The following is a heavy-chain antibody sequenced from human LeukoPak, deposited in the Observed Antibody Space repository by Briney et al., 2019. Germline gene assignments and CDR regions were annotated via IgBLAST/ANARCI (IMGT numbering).Heavy chain of an antibody. CDR2: INSGGNT. D-gene: IGHD3-3*01. J-gene: IGHJ4*02. CDR1: GFTFSSYS. Sequence: PGGSLRLSCAASGFTFSSYSMNWVRQAPGKGLEWVSVINSGGNTYYADSVKGRFTISTDNSKNTLYLQMNSLRADDTAVYYCARLTISRPNWGQGTLVTVSS. CDR3: ARLTISRPN. V-gene: IGHV3-53*01.